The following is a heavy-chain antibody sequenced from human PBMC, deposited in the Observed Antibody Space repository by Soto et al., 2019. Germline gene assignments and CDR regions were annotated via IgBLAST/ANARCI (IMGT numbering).Heavy chain of an antibody. J-gene: IGHJ3*02. D-gene: IGHD3-16*02. CDR3: ARVAMITFGGVIASDAFDI. Sequence: ASVKVSCKASGYTFTSYDINWVRQATGQGLAWMGWMNPNSGNTGYAQKFQGRVTMTRNTSISTAYMELSSLRSEDTAVYYCARVAMITFGGVIASDAFDIWGQGTMVTVSS. V-gene: IGHV1-8*01. CDR2: MNPNSGNT. CDR1: GYTFTSYD.